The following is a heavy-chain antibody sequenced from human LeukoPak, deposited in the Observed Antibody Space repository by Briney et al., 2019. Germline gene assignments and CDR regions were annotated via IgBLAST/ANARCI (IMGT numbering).Heavy chain of an antibody. Sequence: GGSLRLSCAASGFTFSSYWMPWVRQAPGKGLVWVSRINSDGSSTSYADSVKGRFTISRDNAKNSLYLQMNSLRAEDTAVYYCATLEMATITLDYWGQGTLVTVSS. CDR1: GFTFSSYW. J-gene: IGHJ4*02. V-gene: IGHV3-74*01. D-gene: IGHD5-24*01. CDR2: INSDGSST. CDR3: ATLEMATITLDY.